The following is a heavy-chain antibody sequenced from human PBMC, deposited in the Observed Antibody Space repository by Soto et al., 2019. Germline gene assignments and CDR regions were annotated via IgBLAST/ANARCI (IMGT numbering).Heavy chain of an antibody. CDR3: ARPRGYYGSGSHDY. J-gene: IGHJ4*02. D-gene: IGHD3-10*01. CDR2: MNPNSGNT. Sequence: ASVQVSCKTFGYTFTSYDLNWGGQDTGQGREGMGWMNPNSGNTGYAQKFQGRVTMTRNTSISTAYMELSSLRSEDTAVYYCARPRGYYGSGSHDYWGQGTLVTVSS. V-gene: IGHV1-8*01. CDR1: GYTFTSYD.